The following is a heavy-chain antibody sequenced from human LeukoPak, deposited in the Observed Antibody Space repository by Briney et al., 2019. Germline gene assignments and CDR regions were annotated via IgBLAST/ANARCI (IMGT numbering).Heavy chain of an antibody. J-gene: IGHJ6*03. CDR2: FYTSGST. V-gene: IGHV4-4*07. CDR3: ARETYMDV. Sequence: SETLSPTCTVSGGSIGSYYWGRIRQPAGKGLEWIGRFYTSGSTDYNPSLKSRVTISVDKSKNQFSLKLSSVTAADTAIYYCARETYMDVWGKGITVTVSS. CDR1: GGSIGSYY.